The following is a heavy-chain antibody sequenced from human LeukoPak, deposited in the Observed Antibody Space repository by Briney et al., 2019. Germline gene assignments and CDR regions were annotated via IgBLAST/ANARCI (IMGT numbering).Heavy chain of an antibody. J-gene: IGHJ4*02. D-gene: IGHD4-17*01. V-gene: IGHV3-23*01. Sequence: PGGSLRLSCAASGFTFSSYWMHWVRQAPGKGLEWVSAISGSGGSTYYADSVKGRFTISRDNSKNTLYLQMNSLRAEDTAVYYCAKENDYGDYYFDYWGQGTLVTVSS. CDR1: GFTFSSYW. CDR2: ISGSGGST. CDR3: AKENDYGDYYFDY.